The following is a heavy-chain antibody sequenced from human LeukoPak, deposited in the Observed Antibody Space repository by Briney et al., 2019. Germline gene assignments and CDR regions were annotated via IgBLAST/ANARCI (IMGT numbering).Heavy chain of an antibody. CDR2: ISGSGGGT. Sequence: GESLRLSCAASGFTFSSYAMSWVRQAPGKGLEWISGISGSGGGTYYADSVKGRFTISRDNSKNTLDLQMNSLRADDTAVYYCAKQRTDIVIVPAFDSWGQGTLVTVSS. D-gene: IGHD2-2*01. CDR1: GFTFSSYA. V-gene: IGHV3-23*01. J-gene: IGHJ5*01. CDR3: AKQRTDIVIVPAFDS.